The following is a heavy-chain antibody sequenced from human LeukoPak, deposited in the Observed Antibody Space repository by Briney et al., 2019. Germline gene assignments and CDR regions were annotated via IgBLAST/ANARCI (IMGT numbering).Heavy chain of an antibody. CDR1: GFTFSTYA. V-gene: IGHV3-30-3*01. CDR3: ARVGYSYANTVFDY. CDR2: ISDDGSNK. Sequence: GRSLRLSCAASGFTFSTYAMHWVRQAPGKGLEWVALISDDGSNKYYADSVKGRFTISRDNSKNTLYLQMRSTLYLQMNSLRVEDTAVYYCARVGYSYANTVFDYWGQGTLVTVSS. D-gene: IGHD5-18*01. J-gene: IGHJ4*02.